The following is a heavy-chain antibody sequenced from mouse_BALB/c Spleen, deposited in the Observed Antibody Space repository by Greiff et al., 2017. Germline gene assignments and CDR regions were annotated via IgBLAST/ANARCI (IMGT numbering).Heavy chain of an antibody. V-gene: IGHV1-7*01. CDR2: INPSTGYT. J-gene: IGHJ2*01. D-gene: IGHD1-2*01. CDR3: ARDSIHYYGFFDY. Sequence: QVQLQQSGAELAKPGASVKMSCKASGYTFTSYWMHWVKQRPGQGLEWIGYINPSTGYTEYNQKFKDKATFTADTSSNTAYMQLSSLTSEDSAVYYCARDSIHYYGFFDYWGQGTTLTVSS. CDR1: GYTFTSYW.